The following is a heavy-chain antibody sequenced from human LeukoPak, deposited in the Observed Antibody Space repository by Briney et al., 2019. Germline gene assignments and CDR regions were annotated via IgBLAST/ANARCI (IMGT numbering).Heavy chain of an antibody. Sequence: SVKVSCKASGGTFTHYVISWVRQAPGQGLEWMGGIAPISGTPMYAQRFQGRVTISADKSTRTAYMELSSLRSEDTAVYYCARDNDSRDPPHFDYWGQGTLVTVSS. CDR3: ARDNDSRDPPHFDY. D-gene: IGHD3-16*01. CDR2: IAPISGTP. CDR1: GGTFTHYV. J-gene: IGHJ4*02. V-gene: IGHV1-69*06.